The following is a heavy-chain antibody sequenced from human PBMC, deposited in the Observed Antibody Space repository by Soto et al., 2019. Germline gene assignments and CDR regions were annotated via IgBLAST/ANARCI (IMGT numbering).Heavy chain of an antibody. CDR2: ISYDGSNE. Sequence: QVQLVESGGGVVQPGRSLRLSCPASGFTFSNYAMHWVRQAPGKGLEWVALISYDGSNEYYAASVKGRFTISRDNSKNTLYLQMNRLRAEDTAVYYCARNTYFDSWGQGTLVTVSS. CDR1: GFTFSNYA. CDR3: ARNTYFDS. J-gene: IGHJ4*02. V-gene: IGHV3-30-3*01.